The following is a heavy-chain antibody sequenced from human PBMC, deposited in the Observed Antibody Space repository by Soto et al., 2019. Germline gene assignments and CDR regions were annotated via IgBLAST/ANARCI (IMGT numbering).Heavy chain of an antibody. CDR3: ARVHYDFWSGYRSGNNYYYYYMDV. CDR2: IYYSGST. Sequence: SETRSLTCTVSGGSISSYYWSWIRQPPGKGLEWIGYIYYSGSTNYNPSLKSRVTISVDTSKNQFSLQLSSVTAADTAVYYCARVHYDFWSGYRSGNNYYYYYMDVWGKGTTVTVSS. V-gene: IGHV4-59*01. CDR1: GGSISSYY. J-gene: IGHJ6*03. D-gene: IGHD3-3*01.